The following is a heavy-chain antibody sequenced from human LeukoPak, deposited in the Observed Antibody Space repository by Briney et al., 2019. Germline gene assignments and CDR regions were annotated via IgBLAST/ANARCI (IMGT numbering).Heavy chain of an antibody. V-gene: IGHV3-30*04. Sequence: PGGSLILSCAASGFTFSSYAMHWVRQAPGKGLEWVAVISYDGSNKYYADSVKGRFTISRDNSKSTLWLQMSSLRAEDTAVYYCAGSNSQGAGSYREVWGQGTTVTVSS. J-gene: IGHJ6*02. CDR3: AGSNSQGAGSYREV. CDR2: ISYDGSNK. CDR1: GFTFSSYA. D-gene: IGHD3-10*01.